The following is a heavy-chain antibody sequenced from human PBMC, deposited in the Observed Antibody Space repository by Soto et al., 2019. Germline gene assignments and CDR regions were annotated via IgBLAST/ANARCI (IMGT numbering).Heavy chain of an antibody. Sequence: QVQLVQSGAEVKKPGSSVKVSCKASGGTFSSYAISWVRQAPGQELEWMGGIIPIFGTANYAQKFQGRVTITADQSTSTAYMDLSSLRAEDTAVYYCARDQGEYCSSTRCPSSYYYYGIDVWGQGTTVTVSS. J-gene: IGHJ6*02. CDR2: IIPIFGTA. CDR1: GGTFSSYA. D-gene: IGHD2-2*01. CDR3: ARDQGEYCSSTRCPSSYYYYGIDV. V-gene: IGHV1-69*01.